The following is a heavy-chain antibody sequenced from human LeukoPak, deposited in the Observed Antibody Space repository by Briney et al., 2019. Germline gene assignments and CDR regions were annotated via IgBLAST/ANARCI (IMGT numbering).Heavy chain of an antibody. D-gene: IGHD2-15*01. V-gene: IGHV3-7*01. J-gene: IGHJ4*02. CDR3: ARDPDSSAFDY. CDR2: IKYDDTVK. CDR1: GFNFGTYW. Sequence: GGSLRLSCTAAGFNFGTYWMSWVRHSPEKGLEFVANIKYDDTVKNYVDSVKGRFTISRDNPSNSVYLQMDSLRPEDTALYYCARDPDSSAFDYWGQGAQVTVSS.